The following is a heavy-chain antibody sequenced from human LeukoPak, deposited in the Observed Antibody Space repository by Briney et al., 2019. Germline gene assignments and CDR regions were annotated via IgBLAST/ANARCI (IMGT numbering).Heavy chain of an antibody. D-gene: IGHD3-22*01. CDR2: VWYDGSKK. CDR1: GFTFSNYW. J-gene: IGHJ4*02. Sequence: GGSLRLSCGASGFTFSNYWMSWVRQAPGKGLEWVAVVWYDGSKKYSADSVKGRITISRDDSKNTLYLQMNSLRAEDTAVYYCARGVGYYDSSGTIDYWGQGTLVTVSS. V-gene: IGHV3-33*08. CDR3: ARGVGYYDSSGTIDY.